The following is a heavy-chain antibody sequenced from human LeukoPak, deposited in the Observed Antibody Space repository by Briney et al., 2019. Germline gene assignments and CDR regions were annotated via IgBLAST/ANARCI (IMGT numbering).Heavy chain of an antibody. CDR3: AKEKYSFGSVSPGLHY. Sequence: GGSESLPCAASGFTFSIYGIHWVRQAPGKGLEWVAGISYDGNNKYYADSVTGRFTISRDNSRNTLYLQMCSMRVEDTAVYYCAKEKYSFGSVSPGLHYWGQGTLVTVSS. CDR2: ISYDGNNK. D-gene: IGHD3-10*01. V-gene: IGHV3-30*18. CDR1: GFTFSIYG. J-gene: IGHJ4*01.